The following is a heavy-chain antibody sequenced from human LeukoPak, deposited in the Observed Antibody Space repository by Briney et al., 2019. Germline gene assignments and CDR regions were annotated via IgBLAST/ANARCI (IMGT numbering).Heavy chain of an antibody. CDR2: IYYSGST. D-gene: IGHD3-3*01. CDR1: GGSISSYY. J-gene: IGHJ4*02. CDR3: ARYRDFWSGYLDY. Sequence: SETLSLTCTVSGGSISSYYWSWIRQPPGKGLEWIGYIYYSGSTYYNPSLKSRVTISVDTSKNQFSLKLSSVTAADTAVYYCARYRDFWSGYLDYWGQGTLVTVSS. V-gene: IGHV4-59*04.